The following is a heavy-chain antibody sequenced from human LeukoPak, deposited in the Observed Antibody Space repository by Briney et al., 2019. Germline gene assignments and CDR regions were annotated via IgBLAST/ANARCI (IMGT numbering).Heavy chain of an antibody. CDR3: ARDRGWYNYYMDV. CDR1: GGSISSGSYY. D-gene: IGHD5-24*01. Sequence: PSQTLSLTCTVSGGSISSGSYYWSWIRQPAGKGLEWIGRIYTSGSTNYNPSLKSRVTISVDTSKNQFSLKLSSVTAADTAVYYCARDRGWYNYYMDVWGKGTTVTVSS. J-gene: IGHJ6*03. V-gene: IGHV4-61*02. CDR2: IYTSGST.